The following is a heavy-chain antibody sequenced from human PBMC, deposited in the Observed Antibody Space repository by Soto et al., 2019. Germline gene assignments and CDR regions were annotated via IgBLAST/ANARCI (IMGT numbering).Heavy chain of an antibody. CDR3: ARGHYGMDV. J-gene: IGHJ6*02. Sequence: TGGSLRLSCAASGFTFSVHWISWVRQAPGKGLEWVANIKNEDGSEKYYVDSVKGRFTISRDNAKNSVFLQMNSLRVEDTAVYYCARGHYGMDVWGQGTTVTVSS. V-gene: IGHV3-7*03. CDR2: IKNEDGSEK. CDR1: GFTFSVHW.